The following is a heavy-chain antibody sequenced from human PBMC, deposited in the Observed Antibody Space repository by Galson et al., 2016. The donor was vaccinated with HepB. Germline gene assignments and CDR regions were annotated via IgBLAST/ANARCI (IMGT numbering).Heavy chain of an antibody. CDR3: TRNAGGYNFGD. Sequence: SVKVSCKASGYTFTNYAIHWVRQAPGQRLEWMGWINTSNGNTKYSQKLQGRVTITRETSATIVYMELSSLISEDTAVFYCTRNAGGYNFGDWGQGTLVTVSS. CDR1: GYTFTNYA. D-gene: IGHD5-24*01. V-gene: IGHV1-3*04. J-gene: IGHJ4*02. CDR2: INTSNGNT.